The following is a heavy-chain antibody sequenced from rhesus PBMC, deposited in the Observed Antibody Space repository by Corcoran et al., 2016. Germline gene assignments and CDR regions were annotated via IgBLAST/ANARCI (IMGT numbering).Heavy chain of an antibody. CDR2: IRYTGKTI. CDR1: GFTFSSYD. J-gene: IGHJ4*01. Sequence: EVQLVESGGGLVQPGGSLRLSCAASGFTFSSYDMRWVRQVPGKGLEWVSYIRYTGKTIYYADSVKGRFTISRDNAKNSLSLQMSSLRAEDTAVYYCTSTHLGTPVDYWGQGVLVTVSS. D-gene: IGHD1-38*01. CDR3: TSTHLGTPVDY. V-gene: IGHV3-136*01.